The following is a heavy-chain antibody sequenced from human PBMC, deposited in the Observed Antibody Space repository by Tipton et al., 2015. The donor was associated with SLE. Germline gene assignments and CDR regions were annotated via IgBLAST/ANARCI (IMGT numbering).Heavy chain of an antibody. D-gene: IGHD6-19*01. V-gene: IGHV4-59*08. J-gene: IGHJ6*02. CDR3: ARHHGSGWLYGLDV. CDR2: VSYSGTT. CDR1: GGSISNYY. Sequence: TLSLTCSVSGGSISNYYWSWIRQPPGKGLEWIGYVSYSGTTNYNPSIKSRVPISVDTSKNQVSLKLNSVTAADTAVYYCARHHGSGWLYGLDVWGQGTTVTVSS.